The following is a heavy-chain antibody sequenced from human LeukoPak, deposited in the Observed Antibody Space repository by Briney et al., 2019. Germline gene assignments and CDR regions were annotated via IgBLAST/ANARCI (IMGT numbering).Heavy chain of an antibody. CDR2: IFYSGST. Sequence: PSETLSLTCTVSGGSISSSSYYWGWIRQPPGKGLEWIGSIFYSGSTYYNPSLQSRVTISVDTSKNQFSLKLSSVTAADTAVYYCARGSGSGYGNDAFDIWGQGTMVTVSS. V-gene: IGHV4-39*01. J-gene: IGHJ3*02. CDR3: ARGSGSGYGNDAFDI. D-gene: IGHD3-22*01. CDR1: GGSISSSSYY.